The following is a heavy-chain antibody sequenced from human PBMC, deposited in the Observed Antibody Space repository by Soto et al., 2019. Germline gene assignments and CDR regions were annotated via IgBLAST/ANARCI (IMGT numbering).Heavy chain of an antibody. CDR2: IHYSGST. CDR3: ARLTSRPIPNNYYCYIHV. CDR1: GGSINNYY. Sequence: QVQLQESGPGLVKPSETLSLTCTGSGGSINNYYWSWIRQPPGKGLEWIGYIHYSGSTNYNPSLESRVTISVDTSKNQFSLNLSSVTAAHTAVYYCARLTSRPIPNNYYCYIHVWGKGPTVIVSS. V-gene: IGHV4-59*08. D-gene: IGHD2-21*01. J-gene: IGHJ6*03.